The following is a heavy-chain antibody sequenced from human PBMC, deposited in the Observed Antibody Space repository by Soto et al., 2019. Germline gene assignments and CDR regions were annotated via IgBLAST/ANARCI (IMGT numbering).Heavy chain of an antibody. V-gene: IGHV4-4*07. CDR2: IYTSGST. J-gene: IGHJ6*02. Sequence: PSETLSLACTVSGGSIRSYYWSWIRQPAGKGLEWIGRIYTSGSTNYNPSLKSRVTMSVDTSKNQFSLKLSSVTAAGTAVYYCGEDRGIVAAGPYWSYGIDVFCQGTAV. CDR3: GEDRGIVAAGPYWSYGIDV. CDR1: GGSIRSYY. D-gene: IGHD6-13*01.